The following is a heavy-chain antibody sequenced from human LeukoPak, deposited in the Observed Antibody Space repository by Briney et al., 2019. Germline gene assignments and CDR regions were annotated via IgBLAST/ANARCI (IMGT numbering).Heavy chain of an antibody. V-gene: IGHV4-31*03. CDR2: IYYSGST. D-gene: IGHD4-17*01. CDR3: ARWGAYGDDAFDI. J-gene: IGHJ3*02. CDR1: GGSISSGGYY. Sequence: SETLSLTCTVSGGSISSGGYYWSWIRQHPGKGLEWIGYIYYSGSTYYNPSLKSRVTITVDTSKNQFSLKLSSVTAADTAVYYCARWGAYGDDAFDIWGQGTMVTVSS.